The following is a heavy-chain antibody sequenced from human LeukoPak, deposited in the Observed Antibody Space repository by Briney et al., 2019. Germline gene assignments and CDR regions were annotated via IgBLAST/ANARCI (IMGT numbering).Heavy chain of an antibody. Sequence: GESLKISCKAPRPSFHSQWIGWVRQMPGKGLQWMGIIYPGDSDTRYSPSFQGQVTISADTSISAAYLQWNSLEASDTAIYYCARRGDSDFRIDWGQGTLVTVSS. CDR3: ARRGDSDFRID. J-gene: IGHJ4*02. CDR2: IYPGDSDT. V-gene: IGHV5-51*01. CDR1: RPSFHSQW. D-gene: IGHD2-21*02.